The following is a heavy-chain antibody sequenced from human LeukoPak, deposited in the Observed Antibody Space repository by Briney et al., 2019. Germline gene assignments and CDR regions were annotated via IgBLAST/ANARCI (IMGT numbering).Heavy chain of an antibody. Sequence: SETLSLTCAVYGGSFSGYYWSWIRQPPGKGLEWIGEINHSGSTNYNPSLKSRVTISVDTSKNQFSLKLSSVTAADTAVYYCARHYFIVVVPAAILRDAFDIWGQGTMVTVSS. CDR3: ARHYFIVVVPAAILRDAFDI. D-gene: IGHD2-2*01. CDR1: GGSFSGYY. J-gene: IGHJ3*02. V-gene: IGHV4-34*01. CDR2: INHSGST.